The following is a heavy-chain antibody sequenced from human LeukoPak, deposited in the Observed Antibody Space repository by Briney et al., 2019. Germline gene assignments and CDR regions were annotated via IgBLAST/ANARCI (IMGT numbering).Heavy chain of an antibody. V-gene: IGHV4-34*01. D-gene: IGHD6-19*01. CDR2: INHSGST. J-gene: IGHJ4*02. CDR1: GGSFSGYY. Sequence: PSETLSLTCAVYGGSFSGYYWSWIRQPLGKGLEWIGEINHSGSTNYNPSLKSRVTISVDTSKNQFSLKLSSVTAADTAVYYCARVDSSGWSRVDYWGQGTLVTVSS. CDR3: ARVDSSGWSRVDY.